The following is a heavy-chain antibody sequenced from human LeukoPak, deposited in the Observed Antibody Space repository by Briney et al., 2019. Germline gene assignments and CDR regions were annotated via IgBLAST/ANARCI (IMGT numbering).Heavy chain of an antibody. D-gene: IGHD1-26*01. V-gene: IGHV3-23*01. Sequence: PGGSLRLCCAASGFTFNSYAMSWLRQAPEKGLEGVATISGSGGCTYYADSVKGRFTISRDDSKNTLYLQMNSLRAEDTAVYYCAKDLGRYRNNYFDYWGQGTLVTVS. CDR1: GFTFNSYA. J-gene: IGHJ4*02. CDR2: ISGSGGCT. CDR3: AKDLGRYRNNYFDY.